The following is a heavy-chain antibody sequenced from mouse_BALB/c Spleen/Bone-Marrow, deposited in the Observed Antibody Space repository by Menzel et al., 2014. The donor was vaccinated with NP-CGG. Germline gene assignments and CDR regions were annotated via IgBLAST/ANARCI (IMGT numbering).Heavy chain of an antibody. CDR2: ISNGGGST. CDR1: GFTFGDYY. Sequence: EVMLVESGGGLVQPGGSLKLSCATSGFTFGDYYMYWVRQTPEKRLEWVAYISNGGGSTYYPDTVKGRFTISRDNAKNTLYLQMSRLKSEDTAMYYCARRGWYYAMDYWGQGTSVTVSS. D-gene: IGHD2-3*01. J-gene: IGHJ4*01. V-gene: IGHV5-12*02. CDR3: ARRGWYYAMDY.